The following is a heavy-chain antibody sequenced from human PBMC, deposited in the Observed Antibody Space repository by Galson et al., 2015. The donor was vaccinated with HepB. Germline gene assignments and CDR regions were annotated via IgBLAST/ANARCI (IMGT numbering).Heavy chain of an antibody. J-gene: IGHJ5*02. CDR3: ARAGASWGWYGGREECFDP. CDR2: INPYNGYT. V-gene: IGHV1-18*01. Sequence: SVTVSCKASGSTFRNYGISWVRQAPGQGLEWLGWINPYNGYTYYAQKMQGRVTVTPDTSTGTAYMELRGLTSDDTAMYYCARAGASWGWYGGREECFDPWGQGSLVSVSS. D-gene: IGHD6-19*01. CDR1: GSTFRNYG.